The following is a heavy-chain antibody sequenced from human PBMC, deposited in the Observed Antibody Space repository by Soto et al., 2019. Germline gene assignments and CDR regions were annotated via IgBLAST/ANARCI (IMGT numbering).Heavy chain of an antibody. Sequence: SETLSLTCTVSGGSISSSSYYWGWIRQPPGKGLEWIGSIYYSGSTYYNPSLKSRVTISVDTSKNQFSLKLSSVTAADTAVYYCARLETDYYYYYYMDVWGKGTTVTVSS. CDR1: GGSISSSSYY. J-gene: IGHJ6*03. CDR3: ARLETDYYYYYYMDV. CDR2: IYYSGST. V-gene: IGHV4-39*01.